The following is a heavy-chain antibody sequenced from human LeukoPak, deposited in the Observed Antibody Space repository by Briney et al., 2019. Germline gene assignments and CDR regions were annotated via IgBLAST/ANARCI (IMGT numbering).Heavy chain of an antibody. J-gene: IGHJ3*02. CDR2: ISSSGST. CDR3: ARGPYSYDSSGAFDI. Sequence: SETLSLTCTVSGDSISSGDYYWSWIRQPAGKGLEWIGRISSSGSTNYNPSLKSRVTISVGTSKNQFSLKLSSVTAAGTAVYFCARGPYSYDSSGAFDIWGQGTMVTVSS. D-gene: IGHD3-22*01. CDR1: GDSISSGDYY. V-gene: IGHV4-61*02.